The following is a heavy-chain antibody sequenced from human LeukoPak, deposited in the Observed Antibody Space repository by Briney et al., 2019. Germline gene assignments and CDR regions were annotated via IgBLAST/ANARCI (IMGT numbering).Heavy chain of an antibody. CDR1: GCTFSSYG. V-gene: IGHV3-30*02. CDR2: IRYDGSNK. CDR3: AKGRTGTATLDY. J-gene: IGHJ4*02. D-gene: IGHD1-1*01. Sequence: GGSLRLSCAASGCTFSSYGMHWVRQAPGKGLEWVAFIRYDGSNKYYADSVKGRFTISRDNSKNTLYLQMNSLRAEDTAVYYCAKGRTGTATLDYWGQGTLVTVSS.